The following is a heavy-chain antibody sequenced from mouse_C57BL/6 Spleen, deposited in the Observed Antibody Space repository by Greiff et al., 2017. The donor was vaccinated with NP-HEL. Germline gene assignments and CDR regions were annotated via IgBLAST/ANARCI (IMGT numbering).Heavy chain of an antibody. CDR2: FYPGSGNT. CDR1: GYSFTSYY. CDR3: ARDDGYYGGYFDV. Sequence: QVQLQQSGPELVKPGASVKISCKASGYSFTSYYIHWVKQRPGQGLEWIGWFYPGSGNTKYNEKFKGKATLTADTSSSTAYMQLSSLTSEDSAVYYCARDDGYYGGYFDVWGTGTTVTVSS. J-gene: IGHJ1*03. D-gene: IGHD2-3*01. V-gene: IGHV1-66*01.